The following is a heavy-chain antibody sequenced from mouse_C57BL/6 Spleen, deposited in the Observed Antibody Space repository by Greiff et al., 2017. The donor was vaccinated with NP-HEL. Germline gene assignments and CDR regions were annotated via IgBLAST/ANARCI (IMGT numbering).Heavy chain of an antibody. CDR2: ISYDGSN. CDR1: GYSITSGYY. J-gene: IGHJ3*01. CDR3: ARGDNYYGSSWAWFAY. V-gene: IGHV3-6*01. Sequence: EVHLVESGPGLVKPSQSLSLTCSVTGYSITSGYYWNWIRQFPGNKLEWMGYISYDGSNNYNPSLKNRISITRDTSKNQFFLKLNSVTTEDTATYYCARGDNYYGSSWAWFAYWGQGTLVTVSA. D-gene: IGHD1-1*01.